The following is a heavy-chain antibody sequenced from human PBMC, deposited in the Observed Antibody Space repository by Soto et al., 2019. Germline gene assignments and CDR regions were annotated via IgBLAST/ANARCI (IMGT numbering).Heavy chain of an antibody. CDR1: GYTFTTYG. CDR2: ISAYNGDT. Sequence: QVQLVQSGDEVKKPAASVKVSCKASGYTFTTYGISWVRQAPGQGLEWMGWISAYNGDTKYAQNVQYRVSMTTDTPTSTAYMELRSLRSDDTAVYYCAREGSWPYYYYGMDVWGQGTTVTVSS. D-gene: IGHD6-13*01. V-gene: IGHV1-18*01. CDR3: AREGSWPYYYYGMDV. J-gene: IGHJ6*02.